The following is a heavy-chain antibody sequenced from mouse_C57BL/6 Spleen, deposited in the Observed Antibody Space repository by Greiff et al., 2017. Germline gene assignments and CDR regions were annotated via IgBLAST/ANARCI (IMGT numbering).Heavy chain of an antibody. CDR3: ARGRYDDRVTYWYFDV. D-gene: IGHD2-12*01. Sequence: DVMLVESGGGLVQPGESLKLSCESNEYEFPSHDMSWVRKTPEKRLELVAAINSDGGSTYYPDTMERRFIIARDNTKKTLYLQMSSLRSEDTALYYGARGRYDDRVTYWYFDVWGTGTTVTVSS. V-gene: IGHV5-2*01. CDR1: EYEFPSHD. J-gene: IGHJ1*03. CDR2: INSDGGST.